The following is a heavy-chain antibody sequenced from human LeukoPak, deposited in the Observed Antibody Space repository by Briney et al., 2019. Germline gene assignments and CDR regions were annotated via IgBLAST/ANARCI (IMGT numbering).Heavy chain of an antibody. CDR1: GFTFRNYC. Sequence: GGSLRLSCAASGFTFRNYCMSWVRQAPGKGLEWVAVIYGDGTTYYADSVKGRFTISSDTLKNTLSLQMDSLRAADTAMYYCARGSPVASGRYSIYSSWGQGTLVTVST. D-gene: IGHD3-10*01. CDR2: IYGDGTT. CDR3: ARGSPVASGRYSIYSS. J-gene: IGHJ5*02. V-gene: IGHV3-53*01.